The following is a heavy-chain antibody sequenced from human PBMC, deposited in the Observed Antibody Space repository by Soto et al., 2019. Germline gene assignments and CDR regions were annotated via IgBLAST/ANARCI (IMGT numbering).Heavy chain of an antibody. V-gene: IGHV1-8*01. J-gene: IGHJ6*03. CDR3: ARSEWLRLGRSYYYYMDV. D-gene: IGHD5-12*01. CDR2: MNPNSGNT. CDR1: GYTFTSYD. Sequence: ASVKVSCKASGYTFTSYDINWVRQATGQGLKWMGWMNPNSGNTGYAQKFQGRVTMTRNTSISTAYMELSSLRSGDTAVSYCARSEWLRLGRSYYYYMDVWGKGTTVTVSS.